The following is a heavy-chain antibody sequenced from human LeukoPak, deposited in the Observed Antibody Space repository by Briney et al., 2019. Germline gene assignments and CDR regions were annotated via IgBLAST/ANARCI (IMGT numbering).Heavy chain of an antibody. J-gene: IGHJ6*03. CDR3: GRGRSRFGLHYYLDV. Sequence: GASVKVSCKASGYSFSSKYIHWVRQAPGQGLEWMGIINANGGSTSYAQKFQGRVIMTRDKSTSTVYIELNSLRSEDSAVYYWGRGRSRFGLHYYLDVLGEGTKVTVSS. D-gene: IGHD3-3*01. CDR2: INANGGST. V-gene: IGHV1-46*01. CDR1: GYSFSSKY.